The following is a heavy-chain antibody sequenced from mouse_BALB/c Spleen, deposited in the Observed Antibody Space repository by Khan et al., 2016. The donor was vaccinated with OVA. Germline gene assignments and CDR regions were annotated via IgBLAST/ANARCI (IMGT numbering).Heavy chain of an antibody. J-gene: IGHJ3*01. V-gene: IGHV1S81*02. CDR2: INPSNGVS. D-gene: IGHD2-1*01. CDR1: GYTFTSYY. CDR3: ARSGYGNQFAY. Sequence: QVQLKQSGAELGKPGASVKISCKASGYTFTSYYLYWVKQRPGQGLEWIGGINPSNGVSHFNEKFKSKATLTVDKSSSTAYMQLNSLTSEDSAVYYCARSGYGNQFAYWGQGTLVTVST.